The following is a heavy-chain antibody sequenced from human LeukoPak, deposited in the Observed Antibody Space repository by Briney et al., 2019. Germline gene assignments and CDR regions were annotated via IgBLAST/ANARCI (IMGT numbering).Heavy chain of an antibody. J-gene: IGHJ5*02. Sequence: GASVKVSCKASGGTFNSHVISWLRQAPGQGLEWMGGIIPVFGTASYAEKFQGRVTITTDESTTTAYMETSSLTSVDTAVYYCARGYYYGSESYWHTKWFDPWGQGTLVTVSS. D-gene: IGHD3-10*01. CDR3: ARGYYYGSESYWHTKWFDP. V-gene: IGHV1-69*05. CDR1: GGTFNSHV. CDR2: IIPVFGTA.